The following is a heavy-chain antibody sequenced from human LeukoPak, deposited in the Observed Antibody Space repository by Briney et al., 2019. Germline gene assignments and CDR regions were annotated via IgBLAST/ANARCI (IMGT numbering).Heavy chain of an antibody. CDR2: ITSSSSYI. CDR3: ARDPYSGNYGAYYYYYMDV. Sequence: GGSLRLSCAASGFTFSSYWMSWVRKAPGKGLEWVSSITSSSSYIYYADSVKGRFTISRDNAKNSLYLQMDSLRVEDTAVYYCARDPYSGNYGAYYYYYMDVWGKGTTVTISS. D-gene: IGHD1-26*01. CDR1: GFTFSSYW. J-gene: IGHJ6*03. V-gene: IGHV3-21*06.